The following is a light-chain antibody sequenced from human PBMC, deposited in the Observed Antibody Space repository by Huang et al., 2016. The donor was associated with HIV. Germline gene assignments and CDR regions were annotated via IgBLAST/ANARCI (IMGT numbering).Light chain of an antibody. J-gene: IGKJ1*01. Sequence: DIQMTQSPSTLSASVGDRVTITCRASQTISTWLAWYQQKPGKAPKLLIQKASTLESGVPSRFSGSGSGTEFTLSISNLQPEDFATYYCQQYHIYWTLGQGTKVDIK. V-gene: IGKV1-5*03. CDR3: QQYHIYWT. CDR2: KAS. CDR1: QTISTW.